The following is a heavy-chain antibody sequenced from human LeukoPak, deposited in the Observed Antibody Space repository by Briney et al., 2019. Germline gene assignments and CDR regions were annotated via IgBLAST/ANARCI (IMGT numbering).Heavy chain of an antibody. V-gene: IGHV4-59*01. CDR1: GGSISSYY. Sequence: SETLSLTCTVSGGSISSYYWSWIRQPPGKGLEWIGYIYYSGSTNYNPSLKSRVTISVDTSKNQFSLKLSSVTAADTAVYYCARISVTTYDSSGYSAFDIWGQGIMVTVSS. CDR3: ARISVTTYDSSGYSAFDI. J-gene: IGHJ3*02. CDR2: IYYSGST. D-gene: IGHD3-22*01.